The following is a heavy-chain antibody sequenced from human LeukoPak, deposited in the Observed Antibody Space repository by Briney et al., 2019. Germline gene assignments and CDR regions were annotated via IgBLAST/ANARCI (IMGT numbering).Heavy chain of an antibody. Sequence: ASVKVSCKASGYPFSVYYMHWVRQAPGQGLEWMGWINPNSGGTNYAQKFQGRVTMTRDTSISTVYMELSRLRSEDTAVYYCARAVSDELASFDYWGQGALVTVSS. D-gene: IGHD2-21*02. CDR2: INPNSGGT. J-gene: IGHJ4*02. V-gene: IGHV1-2*02. CDR3: ARAVSDELASFDY. CDR1: GYPFSVYY.